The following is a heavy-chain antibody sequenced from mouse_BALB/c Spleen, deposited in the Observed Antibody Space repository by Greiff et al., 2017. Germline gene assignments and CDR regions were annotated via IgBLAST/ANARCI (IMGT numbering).Heavy chain of an antibody. D-gene: IGHD2-4*01. V-gene: IGHV14-4*02. J-gene: IGHJ3*01. CDR1: GFNIKDYY. CDR2: IDPENGDT. CDR3: NAPYYDYVRFAY. Sequence: EVQRVESGAELVRSGASVKLSCTASGFNIKDYYMHWVKQRPEQGLEWIGWIDPENGDTEYAPKFQGKATMTADTSSNTAYLQLSSLTSEDTAVYYCNAPYYDYVRFAYWGQGTLVTVSA.